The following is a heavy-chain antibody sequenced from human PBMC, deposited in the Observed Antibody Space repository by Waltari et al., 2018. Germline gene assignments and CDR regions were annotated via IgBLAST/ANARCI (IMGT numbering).Heavy chain of an antibody. Sequence: VQLVQSGAEVKKPGATVKISCKVSGYTFPSYAMHWVRQAPGQRLEWMGWINAGNGNTKYSQELQGRVTITRDTSASTAYMELSSLRSEDMAVYYCARGGVGGLFDYWGQGTLVTVSS. CDR1: GYTFPSYA. V-gene: IGHV1-3*03. D-gene: IGHD3-16*01. CDR2: INAGNGNT. CDR3: ARGGVGGLFDY. J-gene: IGHJ4*02.